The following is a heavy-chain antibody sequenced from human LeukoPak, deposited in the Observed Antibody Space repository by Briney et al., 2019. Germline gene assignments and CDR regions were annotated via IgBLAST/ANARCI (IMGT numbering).Heavy chain of an antibody. V-gene: IGHV3-23*01. CDR1: GFTFSNYA. CDR3: AKVASSSWYAYFDS. CDR2: LSGSGVTT. J-gene: IGHJ4*02. D-gene: IGHD6-13*01. Sequence: PGGSLRLSCAVSGFTFSNYAMSWVRQAPGKGLEWASALSGSGVTTYYADSVKGRFTISRDNSKNTLYLQMNSLRAEDTAVYYCAKVASSSWYAYFDSWGRGTLVTVSS.